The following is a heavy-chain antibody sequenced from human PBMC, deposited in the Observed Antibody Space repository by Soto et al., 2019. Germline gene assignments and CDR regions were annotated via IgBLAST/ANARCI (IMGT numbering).Heavy chain of an antibody. V-gene: IGHV4-59*08. CDR2: IYYSGST. J-gene: IGHJ2*01. Sequence: QVHLQESGPGLVKPSETLSLTCTVSGGSIKSYYWSWIRQPPGKGLEWIGYIYYSGSTNYNPSLESRVTISLDTSKTQFSLKLSSVTAADTAVYYCTRAVACYWYSDLWGRGTLVTVSS. CDR1: GGSIKSYY. D-gene: IGHD6-19*01. CDR3: TRAVACYWYSDL.